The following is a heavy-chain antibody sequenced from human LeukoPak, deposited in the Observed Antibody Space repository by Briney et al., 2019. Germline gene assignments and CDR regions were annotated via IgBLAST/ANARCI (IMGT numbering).Heavy chain of an antibody. D-gene: IGHD1-26*01. CDR1: GGSFSGYY. J-gene: IGHJ4*02. CDR3: ARAGGSYRFFDY. CDR2: INHSGST. V-gene: IGHV4-34*01. Sequence: SETLSLTCAVYGGSFSGYYWSWIRQPPGKGLEWIGEINHSGSTNYNPSLKSRVTISVDTSKNQFSLKLSPVTAADTAVYYCARAGGSYRFFDYWGQGTLVTVSS.